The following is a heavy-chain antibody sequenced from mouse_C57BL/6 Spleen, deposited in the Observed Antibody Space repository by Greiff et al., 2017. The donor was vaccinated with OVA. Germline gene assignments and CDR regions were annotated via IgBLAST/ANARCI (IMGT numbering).Heavy chain of an antibody. V-gene: IGHV5-4*03. CDR2: ISDGGSYT. J-gene: IGHJ4*01. Sequence: EVKLVESGGGLVKPGGSLKLSCAASGFTFSSYAMSWVRQTPEKRLEWVATISDGGSYTYYPDNVKCRFTISRDNAKSNLYLQMSHLKSEDTAMYYCARGYYDYPYAMDYSGQGTSVTVSS. D-gene: IGHD2-4*01. CDR1: GFTFSSYA. CDR3: ARGYYDYPYAMDY.